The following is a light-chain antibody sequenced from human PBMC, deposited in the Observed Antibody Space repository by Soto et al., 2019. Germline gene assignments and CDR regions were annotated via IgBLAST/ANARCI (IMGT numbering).Light chain of an antibody. CDR1: SSDVGGYKL. CDR2: EVS. Sequence: QSVLTQPASVSGSPGQSVTISCTGTSSDVGGYKLVCWYQQHPGKAPKLIIYEVSNRPSGVSNRFSGSKSGNTASLTISGLQAEDEAHYYCSSYTTRSTLVFGGGTKLTVL. V-gene: IGLV2-14*01. J-gene: IGLJ3*02. CDR3: SSYTTRSTLV.